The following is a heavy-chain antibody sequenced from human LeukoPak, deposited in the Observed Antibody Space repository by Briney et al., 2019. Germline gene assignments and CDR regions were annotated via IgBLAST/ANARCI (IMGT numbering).Heavy chain of an antibody. J-gene: IGHJ4*02. D-gene: IGHD6-6*01. V-gene: IGHV3-7*01. CDR2: IKQDGSVK. CDR3: ARIGYSRSSLDY. CDR1: GFTFSNYW. Sequence: PGGSLRLSCAASGFTFSNYWMTWVRQAPGKGLEWVANIKQDGSVKYYVDSVKGRFTISRDNAKNSLYLQMNSLRAEDTAVYFCARIGYSRSSLDYLGQGTLVTVSS.